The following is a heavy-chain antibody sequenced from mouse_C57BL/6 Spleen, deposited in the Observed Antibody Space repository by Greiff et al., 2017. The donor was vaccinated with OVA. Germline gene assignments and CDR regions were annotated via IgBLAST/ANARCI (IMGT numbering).Heavy chain of an antibody. J-gene: IGHJ2*01. CDR2: IYPRSGNT. CDR1: GYTFTSYG. Sequence: LVESGAELARPGASVKLSCKASGYTFTSYGISWVKQRTGQGLEWIGEIYPRSGNTYYNEKFKGKATLTADKSSSTAYMELRSLTSEDSAVYFCARGDYSNYEGFDYWGQGTTLTVSS. D-gene: IGHD2-5*01. CDR3: ARGDYSNYEGFDY. V-gene: IGHV1-81*01.